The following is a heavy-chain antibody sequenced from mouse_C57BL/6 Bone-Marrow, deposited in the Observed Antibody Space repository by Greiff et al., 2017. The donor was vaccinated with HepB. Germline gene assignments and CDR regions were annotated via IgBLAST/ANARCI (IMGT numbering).Heavy chain of an antibody. V-gene: IGHV1-5*01. CDR3: IPYDFAMDY. J-gene: IGHJ4*01. Sequence: VQLKESGPVLARPGASVKMSCKTSGYTFTSYWMHWVKQRPGPGLEWIGAIYPGHSDTSYNQKFKGKAKLTAVQSASTAYMELSSLTNEDSAVYYCIPYDFAMDYWGQGTSVTVSS. D-gene: IGHD2-4*01. CDR2: IYPGHSDT. CDR1: GYTFTSYW.